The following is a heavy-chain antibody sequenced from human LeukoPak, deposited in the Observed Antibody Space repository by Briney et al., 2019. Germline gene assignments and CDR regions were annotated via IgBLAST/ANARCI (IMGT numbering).Heavy chain of an antibody. V-gene: IGHV3-53*04. CDR1: GFTVSSNY. D-gene: IGHD5-12*01. CDR2: IYSGGST. CDR3: ARDIGGYSGYDSYFDL. Sequence: GSLRLSCAASGFTVSSNYMSWVRQAPGKGLEWVSVIYSGGSTYYADSVKGRFTISRHNSKNTLYLQMNSLRAADTAVYYCARDIGGYSGYDSYFDLWGRGTLVTVSS. J-gene: IGHJ2*01.